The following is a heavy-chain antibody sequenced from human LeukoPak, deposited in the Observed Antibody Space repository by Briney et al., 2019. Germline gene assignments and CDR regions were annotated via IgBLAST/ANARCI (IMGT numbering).Heavy chain of an antibody. Sequence: GGSLRLSCAASGFTFSDYYMSWIRQAPGKGLEWVSYISSSGSTIYYADSVKDRFTISRDNAKNSLYLQMNSLRAEDTAVYYCARDQRSSGWYLGKGYFDYWGQGTLVTVSS. CDR1: GFTFSDYY. D-gene: IGHD6-19*01. J-gene: IGHJ4*02. CDR2: ISSSGSTI. CDR3: ARDQRSSGWYLGKGYFDY. V-gene: IGHV3-11*01.